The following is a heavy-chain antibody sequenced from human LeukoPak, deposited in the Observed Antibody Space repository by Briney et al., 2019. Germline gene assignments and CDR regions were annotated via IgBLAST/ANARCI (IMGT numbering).Heavy chain of an antibody. CDR3: ARADYDFWSGYRGYFDY. J-gene: IGHJ4*02. D-gene: IGHD3-3*01. Sequence: SETLSLTCTVAGGSISSYYWSWLRQPAGKGLEWIGRIYSSGSTNYNPSLKSRVTISVDTSKNQFSLKLSSVTAADTAVYYCARADYDFWSGYRGYFDYWGQGTLVTVSS. V-gene: IGHV4-4*07. CDR2: IYSSGST. CDR1: GGSISSYY.